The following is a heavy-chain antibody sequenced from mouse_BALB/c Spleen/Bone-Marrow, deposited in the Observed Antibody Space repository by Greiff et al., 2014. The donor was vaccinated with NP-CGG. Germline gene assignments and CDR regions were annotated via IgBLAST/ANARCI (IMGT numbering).Heavy chain of an antibody. V-gene: IGHV1-4*02. CDR2: INPTRGYT. J-gene: IGHJ2*01. D-gene: IGHD1-1*01. CDR3: AREATYYAYFDY. Sequence: QVQLQQSAGELARPGASVKMSCKASGYTFTSNTIQRVKQRPGQGLEWIGYINPTRGYTDYNQKFKDKTTLTADKSSSTAYMQLSSLTSEDSAVYYCAREATYYAYFDYWGQGTILTVSS. CDR1: GYTFTSNT.